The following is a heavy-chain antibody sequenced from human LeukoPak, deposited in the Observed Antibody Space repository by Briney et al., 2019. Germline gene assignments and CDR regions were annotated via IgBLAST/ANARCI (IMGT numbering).Heavy chain of an antibody. CDR3: AGQPLGILRAFDV. D-gene: IGHD2-15*01. CDR2: INHSGHR. J-gene: IGHJ3*01. CDR1: GEPFSGYY. Sequence: SETLSLTCAVYGEPFSGYYWDWFRRPPGKGLEWIGEINHSGHRNYNPSLESRVTISVDTSKNQFSLKLNSVTAADAAIYYCAGQPLGILRAFDVWGRGTMVTVSS. V-gene: IGHV4-34*01.